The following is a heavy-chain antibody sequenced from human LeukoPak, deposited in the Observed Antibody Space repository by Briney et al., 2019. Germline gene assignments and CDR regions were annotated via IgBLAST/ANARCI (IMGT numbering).Heavy chain of an antibody. CDR2: IYSSGTA. CDR3: AREPGANGFDA. V-gene: IGHV4-4*07. Sequence: SETLSLTCTVSGDSISSYFWSWIRQPAGKGLEWIGRIYSSGTAYYNPSLKSRVTMSLDTSKNQFSLKLSSITAADTAVYYRAREPGANGFDAWGQGTLVTVSA. J-gene: IGHJ5*02. D-gene: IGHD4/OR15-4a*01. CDR1: GDSISSYF.